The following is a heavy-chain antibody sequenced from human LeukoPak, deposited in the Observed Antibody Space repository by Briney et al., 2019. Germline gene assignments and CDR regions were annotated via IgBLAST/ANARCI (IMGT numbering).Heavy chain of an antibody. CDR3: GKDPNGDYIGAFDF. V-gene: IGHV3-23*01. CDR2: IRGSGGDI. CDR1: GLAFRNYA. Sequence: GGSLRLSCVASGLAFRNYAMTWVRQAPGKGLEWVSVIRGSGGDIRYADSVKGRFTISRDNSVNTLYLQMNSLRAEDTAAYYCGKDPNGDYIGAFDFWGQGTMVTLSS. D-gene: IGHD4-17*01. J-gene: IGHJ3*01.